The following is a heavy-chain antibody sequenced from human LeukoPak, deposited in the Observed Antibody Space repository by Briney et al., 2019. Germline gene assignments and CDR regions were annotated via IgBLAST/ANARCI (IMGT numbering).Heavy chain of an antibody. CDR1: GLTFSTTY. J-gene: IGHJ4*02. Sequence: GGSLRLSCAASGLTFSTTYMSWVRQVPGKGLECVKVISSGGTPYNATSGKGRFNISRDSSENTLYLQMHSLRAEDTAVYYCARGGAGYAFDHWGQGTLVTVSS. D-gene: IGHD5-12*01. CDR2: ISSGGTP. V-gene: IGHV3-66*02. CDR3: ARGGAGYAFDH.